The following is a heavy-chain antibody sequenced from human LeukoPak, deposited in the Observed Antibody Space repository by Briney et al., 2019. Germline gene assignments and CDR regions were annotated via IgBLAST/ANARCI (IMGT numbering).Heavy chain of an antibody. CDR2: ISGNGGTT. Sequence: GGSLRLSCAASGFTFSVYAMTWVRQAPGKGLEWVSTISGNGGTTYYADSVKGRFAISRDNSKKTLYLQMNSLRADDTALYYCARRAGAYSHPYDYWGQGTLVTVSS. V-gene: IGHV3-23*01. D-gene: IGHD4/OR15-4a*01. J-gene: IGHJ4*02. CDR3: ARRAGAYSHPYDY. CDR1: GFTFSVYA.